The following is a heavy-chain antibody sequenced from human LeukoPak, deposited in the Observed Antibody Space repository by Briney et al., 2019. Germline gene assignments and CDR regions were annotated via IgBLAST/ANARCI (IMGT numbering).Heavy chain of an antibody. CDR1: GFTFSDYY. V-gene: IGHV3-11*04. CDR3: ARASVTTDDAFDI. J-gene: IGHJ3*02. D-gene: IGHD4-17*01. CDR2: ISSSSSTI. Sequence: GGSLRLSCAASGFTFSDYYMSWIRQAPGKGLEWVSYISSSSSTIYYADSVKGRFTISRDNAKNSLYLQMNSLRAEDTAVYYCARASVTTDDAFDIWGQGTMVTVSS.